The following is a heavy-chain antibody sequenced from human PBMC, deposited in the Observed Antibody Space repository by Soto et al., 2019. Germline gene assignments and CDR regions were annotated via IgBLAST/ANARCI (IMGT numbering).Heavy chain of an antibody. D-gene: IGHD2-15*01. Sequence: GASVKVSCKASGYTFTSYAMHWVRQAPGQRLEWMGWINAGNGNTKYSQKFQGRVTITRDTSASTAYMELCSLRSEDTAVYYCARGTRYCSGGSCYPGTGYYYYGMDVWGQGTTVTVS. CDR1: GYTFTSYA. CDR2: INAGNGNT. J-gene: IGHJ6*02. CDR3: ARGTRYCSGGSCYPGTGYYYYGMDV. V-gene: IGHV1-3*01.